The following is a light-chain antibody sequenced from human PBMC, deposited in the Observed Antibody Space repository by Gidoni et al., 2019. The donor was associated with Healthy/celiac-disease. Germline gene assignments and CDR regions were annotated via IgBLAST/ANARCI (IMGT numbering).Light chain of an antibody. CDR3: QQYDNIPIT. CDR2: DAS. J-gene: IGKJ5*01. Sequence: IQTTQSPSSLSASVGDRVTITCQASQDISNYLNWYQQKPGKAHKLLIYDASNLETGVPSRFSGSGSGTDFTFTISSLQPEDIATYYCQQYDNIPITFGQGTRLEIK. CDR1: QDISNY. V-gene: IGKV1-33*01.